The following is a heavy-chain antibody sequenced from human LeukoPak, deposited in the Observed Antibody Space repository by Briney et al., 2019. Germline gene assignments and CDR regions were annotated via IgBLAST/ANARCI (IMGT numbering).Heavy chain of an antibody. D-gene: IGHD6-6*01. CDR1: DYSISSGYY. CDR3: TREHDNSSDY. Sequence: SETLSLTCTVSDYSISSGYYWGWIRQTPGKGLEWIGSIYHSGSAYYNPSLKSRVTISVDTSKNQFSLNLRSVTAADTAVYYCTREHDNSSDYWGQGTLVTVSS. V-gene: IGHV4-38-2*02. CDR2: IYHSGSA. J-gene: IGHJ4*02.